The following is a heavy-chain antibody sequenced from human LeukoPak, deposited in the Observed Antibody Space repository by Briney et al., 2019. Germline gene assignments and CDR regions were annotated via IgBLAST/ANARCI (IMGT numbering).Heavy chain of an antibody. V-gene: IGHV3-21*01. Sequence: GGSLRLSCAASGFTFSSYSMNWVRQAPGKGVGWVSSISSSSSYIYYADSVKGRFTISRDNAKNSLYLQMNSLRAEDTAVYYCARDGNIVVVTAIWMNAFDIWGQGTMVTVSS. CDR3: ARDGNIVVVTAIWMNAFDI. CDR2: ISSSSSYI. J-gene: IGHJ3*02. D-gene: IGHD2-21*02. CDR1: GFTFSSYS.